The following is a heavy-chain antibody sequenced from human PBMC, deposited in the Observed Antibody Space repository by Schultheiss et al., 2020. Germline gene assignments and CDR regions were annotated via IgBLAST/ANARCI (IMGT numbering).Heavy chain of an antibody. CDR3: ARVLLWFGSPGCMDV. V-gene: IGHV3-23*01. CDR1: GFTFRNYV. J-gene: IGHJ6*02. D-gene: IGHD3-10*01. Sequence: GGSLRLSCAAFGSGFTFRNYVMNWVRQAPGKGLEWVSGISGSGDTTYYADSVKGRFTISRDNSKNTLYLQMNSLRAEDTAVYYCARVLLWFGSPGCMDVWGQGTTVTVSS. CDR2: ISGSGDTT.